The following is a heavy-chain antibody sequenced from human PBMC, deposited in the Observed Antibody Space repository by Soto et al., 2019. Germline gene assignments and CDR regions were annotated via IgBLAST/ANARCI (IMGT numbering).Heavy chain of an antibody. V-gene: IGHV3-21*01. CDR1: GFTFSSYV. CDR3: ARSSTSGDV. D-gene: IGHD2-2*01. Sequence: GGSLRLSCAAFGFTFSSYVMNWVRQAPGKGLEWVSSINTNGGTRYYADSVRGRFTISRDSAQSSLYLHMNSLRADDTAVYYCARSSTSGDVWGQGTTVTVSS. J-gene: IGHJ6*02. CDR2: INTNGGTR.